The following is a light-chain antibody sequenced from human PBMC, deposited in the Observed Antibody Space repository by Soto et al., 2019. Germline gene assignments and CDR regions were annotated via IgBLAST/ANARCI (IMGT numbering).Light chain of an antibody. Sequence: DIQMTQSPSSLSASVVDSVTITCPASQSISSYLNWYQQKPGKAPKLLIYAASSLQSGVPSRFSGSGSATDFTLTISSLQPEDFATYYCQQSYSTLPFTFGPGTKVDI. V-gene: IGKV1-39*01. CDR3: QQSYSTLPFT. J-gene: IGKJ3*01. CDR1: QSISSY. CDR2: AAS.